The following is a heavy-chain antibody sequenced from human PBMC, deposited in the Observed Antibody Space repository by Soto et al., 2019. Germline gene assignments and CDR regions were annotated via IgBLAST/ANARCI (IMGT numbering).Heavy chain of an antibody. V-gene: IGHV4-34*01. J-gene: IGHJ3*02. CDR3: ARSREQWLVDAFDI. CDR2: VNPTGST. Sequence: QVQVQQWGAGLLKSSETLSLTCAVYGGSFSGYYWSWIRQSPGKGLEWIGEVNPTGSTKYNPSLKSRVTISVDTSKNQFSLNLNSVTAADTALYYCARSREQWLVDAFDIWGQGTMVIVSS. D-gene: IGHD6-19*01. CDR1: GGSFSGYY.